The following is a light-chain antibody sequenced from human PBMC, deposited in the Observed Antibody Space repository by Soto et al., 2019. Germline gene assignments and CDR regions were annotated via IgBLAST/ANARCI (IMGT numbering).Light chain of an antibody. Sequence: EIQMTQSPGPLSLYPGERATLTCRASQSVNSNYLAWYQQKRGQAPRLLIYGASSRATGIPDRFSGSGSGTDFTLTISSLQPDDFATYYCQHYNIYSEAFAQGTKV. J-gene: IGKJ1*01. CDR2: GAS. CDR1: QSVNSNY. V-gene: IGKV3-20*01. CDR3: QHYNIYSEA.